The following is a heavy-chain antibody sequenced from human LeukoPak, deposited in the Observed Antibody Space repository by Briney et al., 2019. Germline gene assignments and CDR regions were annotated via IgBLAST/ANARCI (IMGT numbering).Heavy chain of an antibody. V-gene: IGHV4-38-2*01. Sequence: SETLSLTCAVSAYSISSGNYWGWIRQPPGKGLEWIVSIYHSGSTYYNPSLNSRVTIPLDTSKNQFSLKLRSVTAADTAMYYCARASGSGPYYPLDYWGQGTLVTVSS. CDR3: ARASGSGPYYPLDY. CDR2: IYHSGST. J-gene: IGHJ4*02. CDR1: AYSISSGNY. D-gene: IGHD3-10*01.